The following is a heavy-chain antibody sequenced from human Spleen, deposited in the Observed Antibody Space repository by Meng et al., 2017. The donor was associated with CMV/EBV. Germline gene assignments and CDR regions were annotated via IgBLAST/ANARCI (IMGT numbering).Heavy chain of an antibody. Sequence: GESLKISCVASGFTFSSYWMHWVRQAPGKGLVWVSRIDNDGSSTTYADSVKGRFTISRDNAKNTLYLQMNSLRAEDTAVYYCARDSTVTYYYDSRSYSHWGQGTLVTVSS. V-gene: IGHV3-74*01. J-gene: IGHJ4*02. CDR2: IDNDGSST. D-gene: IGHD3-22*01. CDR1: GFTFSSYW. CDR3: ARDSTVTYYYDSRSYSH.